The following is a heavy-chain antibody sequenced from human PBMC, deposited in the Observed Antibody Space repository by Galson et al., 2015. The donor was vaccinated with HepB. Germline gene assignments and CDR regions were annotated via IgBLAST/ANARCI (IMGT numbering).Heavy chain of an antibody. Sequence: PALVKPTQTLTLTCTFSGFSLSTSGMCVSWIRQPPGKALEWLALIDWDDDKYYSTSLKTRLTISKDTSKNQVVLTMTNMDPVDTATYYCARISESTYGSGLVDYWGQGTLVTVSS. J-gene: IGHJ4*02. D-gene: IGHD3-10*01. V-gene: IGHV2-70*01. CDR1: GFSLSTSGMC. CDR2: IDWDDDK. CDR3: ARISESTYGSGLVDY.